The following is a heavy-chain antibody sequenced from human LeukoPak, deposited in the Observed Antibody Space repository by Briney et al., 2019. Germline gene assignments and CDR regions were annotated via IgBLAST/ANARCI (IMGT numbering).Heavy chain of an antibody. V-gene: IGHV1-69*05. D-gene: IGHD3-22*01. CDR2: IIPAFGTA. Sequence: GASVKVSCKGSGDTFSSYSISWVRQAPGQGLEWMGGIIPAFGTAHYAQKFQGRVTFTTDESTTTAYMELRSLRSEDTAVYYCASEGNYDSSGYSRYNYYYMDVWGKGTAVTVSS. CDR1: GDTFSSYS. J-gene: IGHJ6*03. CDR3: ASEGNYDSSGYSRYNYYYMDV.